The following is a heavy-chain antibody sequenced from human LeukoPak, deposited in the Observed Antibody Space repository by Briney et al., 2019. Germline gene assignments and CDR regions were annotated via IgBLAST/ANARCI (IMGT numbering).Heavy chain of an antibody. D-gene: IGHD6-13*01. J-gene: IGHJ4*02. CDR1: GGSFSGYY. CDR2: INHSGST. V-gene: IGHV4-34*01. CDR3: ARWVVAAAGSFDY. Sequence: SETLSLTCAVYGGSFSGYYWSWIRQPPEKGLEWIGEINHSGSTNYNPSLKSRVTISVDTSKNQFSLKLSSVTAADTAVYYCARWVVAAAGSFDYWGQGTLVTVSS.